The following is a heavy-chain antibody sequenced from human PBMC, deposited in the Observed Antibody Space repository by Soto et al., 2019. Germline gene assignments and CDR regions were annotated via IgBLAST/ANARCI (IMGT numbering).Heavy chain of an antibody. CDR3: ARGEASMVRGVSNWFDP. J-gene: IGHJ5*02. Sequence: QVQLQESGPGLVKPSQTLSLTCTVSGGSISSGYYYWTWIRQHPGKGLEWIGYMYYSGSTYYNPSLKSRVTISEDTSKHQFSLTLSSVTAADTAVYYCARGEASMVRGVSNWFDPWGQGTLVTVSS. CDR2: MYYSGST. D-gene: IGHD3-10*01. CDR1: GGSISSGYYY. V-gene: IGHV4-31*03.